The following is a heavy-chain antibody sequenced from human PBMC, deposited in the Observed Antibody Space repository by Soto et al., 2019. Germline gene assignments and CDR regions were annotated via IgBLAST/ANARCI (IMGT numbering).Heavy chain of an antibody. CDR2: ISAYNGNT. CDR1: GYTFTSYG. V-gene: IGHV1-18*01. Sequence: ASVKVSCKASGYTFTSYGISWVRQAPGQGLEWMGWISAYNGNTNYAQKLQGRVTMTTDTSTSTAYMELRSLRSDDTAVYYCASTGYSSSWYIDYYYGMDVWGHGTTVTVAS. CDR3: ASTGYSSSWYIDYYYGMDV. D-gene: IGHD6-13*01. J-gene: IGHJ6*02.